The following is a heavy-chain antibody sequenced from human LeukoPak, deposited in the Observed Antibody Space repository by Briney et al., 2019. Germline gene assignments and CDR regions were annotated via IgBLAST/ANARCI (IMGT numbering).Heavy chain of an antibody. V-gene: IGHV4-34*01. CDR3: ARGPQSRFDY. J-gene: IGHJ4*02. CDR1: GGSFSGYY. Sequence: SETLSVTCAVYGGSFSGYYWSWIRQPPGKGLEWIGEINHSGTTNYNPSLKSRVTISVDTSKNQFSLKLTSVTAADTAVYYCARGPQSRFDYWGQGTLVTVSS. CDR2: INHSGTT.